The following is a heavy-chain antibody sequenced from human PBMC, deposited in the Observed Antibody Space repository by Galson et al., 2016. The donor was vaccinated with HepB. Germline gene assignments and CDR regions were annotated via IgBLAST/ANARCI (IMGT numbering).Heavy chain of an antibody. Sequence: SLRLSCAASGFSFSLYTMNWIRQSPGKGLEWVSSIPGSGDVTHYADSVKGRFTVSRDNSRNTLYLQMNSLRAEDTAIYYCARLDCGRNCPRDYWGQGTQVTVSS. CDR2: IPGSGDVT. CDR1: GFSFSLYT. J-gene: IGHJ4*02. V-gene: IGHV3-23*01. D-gene: IGHD2-21*02. CDR3: ARLDCGRNCPRDY.